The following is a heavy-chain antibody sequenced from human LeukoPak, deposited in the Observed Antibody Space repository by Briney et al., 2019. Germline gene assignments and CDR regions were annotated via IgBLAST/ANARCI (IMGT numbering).Heavy chain of an antibody. CDR2: ISSSSSYI. CDR3: ARSIVVVPAAINYFDY. Sequence: GGSLRLSCAASGFTFSSYSMNWVRQAPGKGLEWVSSISSSSSYIYYADSVKGRFTISRDNAKNSLYLQMNSLRAEDTAVYYCARSIVVVPAAINYFDYWGQGTLVTVSS. V-gene: IGHV3-21*01. D-gene: IGHD2-2*02. CDR1: GFTFSSYS. J-gene: IGHJ4*02.